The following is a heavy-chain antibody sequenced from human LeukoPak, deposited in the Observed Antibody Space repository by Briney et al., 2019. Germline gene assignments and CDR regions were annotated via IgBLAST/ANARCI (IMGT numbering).Heavy chain of an antibody. CDR2: INHSGST. CDR1: GGSFSGYY. CDR3: ARILTTVTSDAFDI. V-gene: IGHV4-34*01. D-gene: IGHD4-17*01. J-gene: IGHJ3*02. Sequence: SETLSLTCTVYGGSFSGYYWSWIRQPPGKGLEWIGEINHSGSTNYNPSLKSRVTISVDTSKNQFSLKLSSVTAADTAVYYCARILTTVTSDAFDIWGQGTMVTVSS.